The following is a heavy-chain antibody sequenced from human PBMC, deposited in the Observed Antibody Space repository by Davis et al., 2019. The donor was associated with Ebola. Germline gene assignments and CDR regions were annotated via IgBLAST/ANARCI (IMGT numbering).Heavy chain of an antibody. D-gene: IGHD3-10*01. V-gene: IGHV1-3*01. CDR1: GYTFTSYA. CDR2: INAGNGNT. CDR3: ARTYYYGSGSYYKYYYGMDV. J-gene: IGHJ6*02. Sequence: AASVKVSCKASGYTFTSYAMHWVRQAPGQRLEWMGWINAGNGNTKYSQKFQGRVTITRDTSASTAYMELSSLRSEDTAVYYCARTYYYGSGSYYKYYYGMDVWGPGTTVTVSS.